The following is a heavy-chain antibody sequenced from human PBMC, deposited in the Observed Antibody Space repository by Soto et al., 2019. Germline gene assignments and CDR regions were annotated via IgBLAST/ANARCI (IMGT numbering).Heavy chain of an antibody. V-gene: IGHV3-23*01. J-gene: IGHJ5*01. CDR1: GFSFSDYA. D-gene: IGHD3-22*01. Sequence: EVHLLESGGALVQPGGSLTLSCAASGFSFSDYAMSWVRQAPGKGLEWVSSISRTGDSAYYADSVKGRFAISRDRYKNRFSLQMNSLRVEDTAVYYCAKGPDGSGYYHNWFDSWGQGTLITVSS. CDR2: ISRTGDSA. CDR3: AKGPDGSGYYHNWFDS.